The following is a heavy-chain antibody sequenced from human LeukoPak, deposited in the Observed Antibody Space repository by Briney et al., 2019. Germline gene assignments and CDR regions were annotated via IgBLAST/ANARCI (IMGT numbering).Heavy chain of an antibody. D-gene: IGHD2-8*02. Sequence: PGGSLRLSCAASGFTFSDYGMHWVRQAPGKGLEWVAVIWYDGSNKYYADSVKGRFTVSRDNSKNTLDLQMSSLRAEDTAVYYCAREQYCSDDALDIWGQGTLVTVSS. CDR1: GFTFSDYG. CDR2: IWYDGSNK. V-gene: IGHV3-33*01. CDR3: AREQYCSDDALDI. J-gene: IGHJ3*02.